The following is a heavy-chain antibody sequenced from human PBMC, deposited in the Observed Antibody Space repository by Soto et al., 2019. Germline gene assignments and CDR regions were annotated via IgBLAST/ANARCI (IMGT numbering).Heavy chain of an antibody. Sequence: SETLSLTCAVSGYSIDNGYYWGWIRQPPGKGLEWIGNIYHGGSTYYTPSLKSRVTISIDTSKNQFSLELSSVTAADTAVYYCVKRSLLVAPTWGHGILVTVSS. V-gene: IGHV4-38-2*01. J-gene: IGHJ4*01. CDR1: GYSIDNGYY. CDR2: IYHGGST. CDR3: VKRSLLVAPT. D-gene: IGHD2-21*01.